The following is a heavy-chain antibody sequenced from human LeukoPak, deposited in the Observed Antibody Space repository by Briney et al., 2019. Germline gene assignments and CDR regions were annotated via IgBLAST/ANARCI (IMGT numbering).Heavy chain of an antibody. D-gene: IGHD6-13*01. CDR1: GFTFSSYS. J-gene: IGHJ4*02. CDR3: ARDVRGAAAD. V-gene: IGHV3-48*04. Sequence: GGSLRLSCAASGFTFSSYSMNWVRQAPGKGLEWVSYISSSSSTIYYADSVKGRFTISRDNAKNSLYLQMNSLRAEDTAVYYCARDVRGAAADGGQGTLVTVSS. CDR2: ISSSSSTI.